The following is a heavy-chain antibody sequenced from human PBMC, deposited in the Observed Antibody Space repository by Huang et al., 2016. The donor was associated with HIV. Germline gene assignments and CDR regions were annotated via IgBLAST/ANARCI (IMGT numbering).Heavy chain of an antibody. CDR3: ARGLRFCRGGDCFPTHFQH. CDR1: GGSFSGYQ. D-gene: IGHD2-21*02. CDR2: INNSGRA. Sequence: QVRLEQWGAGLLKPSETLSLTRAVYGGSFSGYQWTWIRQSPGKGLEGIGEINNSGRATDKPAIKTRVNRTGDMSKNQFSLKMTSLTVTDTAVYFCARGLRFCRGGDCFPTHFQHWSQG. J-gene: IGHJ1*01. V-gene: IGHV4-34*02.